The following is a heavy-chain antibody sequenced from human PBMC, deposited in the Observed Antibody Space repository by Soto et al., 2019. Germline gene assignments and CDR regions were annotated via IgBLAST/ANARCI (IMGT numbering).Heavy chain of an antibody. D-gene: IGHD6-13*01. J-gene: IGHJ4*02. Sequence: EVQLLETGGGLVQPGGSLRLSCAASGFTFSSYGMSWVRQAAGKGLEWVSAISGSGGSTYYADSVKGRFTISRDNSKNTLYLQMNSLRPEDTAVYYCAKLGSSWDPNFDYWGQGTLVTVSS. CDR1: GFTFSSYG. CDR3: AKLGSSWDPNFDY. V-gene: IGHV3-23*01. CDR2: ISGSGGST.